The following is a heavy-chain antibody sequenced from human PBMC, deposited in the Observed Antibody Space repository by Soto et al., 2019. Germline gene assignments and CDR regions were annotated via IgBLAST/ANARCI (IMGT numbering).Heavy chain of an antibody. CDR3: AHMIAAAFFDH. V-gene: IGHV2-5*02. CDR2: VYWDDDK. CDR1: GVSLSTSGMG. Sequence: SGPTLVNPTQTLTLTCTFSGVSLSTSGMGVGWIRQPPGKALEWLALVYWDDDKRYSPSLKSRLTITKDTSKNQVVLTITYMDPVDTATFYFAHMIAAAFFDHWRQGTLVTGSS. J-gene: IGHJ4*02. D-gene: IGHD6-25*01.